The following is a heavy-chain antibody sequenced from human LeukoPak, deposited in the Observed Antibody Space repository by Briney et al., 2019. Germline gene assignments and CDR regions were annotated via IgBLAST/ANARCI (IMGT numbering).Heavy chain of an antibody. J-gene: IGHJ6*02. CDR1: GYTFTGYY. CDR2: INPNSGGT. D-gene: IGHD4-17*01. V-gene: IGHV1-2*02. CDR3: ASLKNTVTTTNYYYYGMDV. Sequence: RASVKVSCKASGYTFTGYYMHWVRQAPGQGLEWMGWINPNSGGTNYAQKFQGRVTMTRDTSISTAYMELSRLRSDDTAVYYCASLKNTVTTTNYYYYGMDVWGQGTTVTVS.